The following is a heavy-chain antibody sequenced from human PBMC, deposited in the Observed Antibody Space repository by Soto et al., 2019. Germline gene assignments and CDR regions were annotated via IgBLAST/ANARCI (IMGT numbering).Heavy chain of an antibody. D-gene: IGHD3-22*01. CDR3: ARVNYRSMIVVVFDF. Sequence: QVQLQESGPRLVKPSQTLSFTCTVSGGSISSGDYSWTWIRQPPGKGLEWIGYIHYSGNTYYNPSLKSRVTISVDTSKNQLSLNLNSVTAADTAVYYCARVNYRSMIVVVFDFWGPGALVTVSS. V-gene: IGHV4-30-4*01. J-gene: IGHJ4*02. CDR2: IHYSGNT. CDR1: GGSISSGDYS.